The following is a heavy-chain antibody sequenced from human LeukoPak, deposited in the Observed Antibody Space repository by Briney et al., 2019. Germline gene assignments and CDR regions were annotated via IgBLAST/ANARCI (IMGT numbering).Heavy chain of an antibody. Sequence: GESLKISCKGSGYSFTNYWIGWVRQMPGKGLEWMGIIYPGDSDTRYSPSFQGQVTISADKSISTAYLQWSSLRASDTAMHYCARRDYSNYVNGWFDPWGQGTLVTVSS. V-gene: IGHV5-51*01. J-gene: IGHJ5*02. D-gene: IGHD4-11*01. CDR3: ARRDYSNYVNGWFDP. CDR1: GYSFTNYW. CDR2: IYPGDSDT.